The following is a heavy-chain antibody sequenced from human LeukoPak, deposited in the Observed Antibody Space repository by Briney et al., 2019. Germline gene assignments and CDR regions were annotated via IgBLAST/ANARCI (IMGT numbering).Heavy chain of an antibody. CDR1: GFTFDDYG. D-gene: IGHD3-22*01. Sequence: PGGSLRLSCAASGFTFDDYGMSWVRQAPGKGLEWVSNINWNGGSTGYADSVKGRFTISRDNAKNTLYLQMNSLRAEDTAVYYCAREGYYYDSSGYYYVGRAFDTWGQGTMVTVSS. J-gene: IGHJ3*02. CDR3: AREGYYYDSSGYYYVGRAFDT. CDR2: INWNGGST. V-gene: IGHV3-20*04.